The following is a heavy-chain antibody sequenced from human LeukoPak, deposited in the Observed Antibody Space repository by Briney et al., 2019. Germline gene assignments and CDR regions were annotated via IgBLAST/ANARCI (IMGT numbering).Heavy chain of an antibody. J-gene: IGHJ4*02. CDR2: IRYDGSNK. CDR1: GFTFSSYG. D-gene: IGHD5-24*01. V-gene: IGHV3-30*02. CDR3: AKGNGYNYDGPFDY. Sequence: GGSLRLSCAASGFTFSSYGMHWVRQAPGKGLEWVAFIRYDGSNKYYADSVKGRFTISRDNSKNTLYLQMNSLRAEDTAVYYCAKGNGYNYDGPFDYWGQGTLVTVSS.